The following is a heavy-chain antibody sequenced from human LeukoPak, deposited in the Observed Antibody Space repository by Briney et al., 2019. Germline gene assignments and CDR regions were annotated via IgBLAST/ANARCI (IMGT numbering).Heavy chain of an antibody. CDR3: AGPQAGAAFEI. CDR2: INHSGST. D-gene: IGHD6-13*01. V-gene: IGHV4-34*08. CDR1: GFTFSSCA. J-gene: IGHJ3*02. Sequence: GSLRLSCAASGFTFSSCAMSWIRQPPGKGLEWIGEINHSGSTNYNPSLKSRVSISRDSSKNQIFLKLRSVTAADTAVYYCAGPQAGAAFEIWSQGTMVTVSS.